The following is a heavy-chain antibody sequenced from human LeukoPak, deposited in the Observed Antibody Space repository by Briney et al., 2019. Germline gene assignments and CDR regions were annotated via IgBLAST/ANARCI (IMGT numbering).Heavy chain of an antibody. CDR2: ISAGGGTT. D-gene: IGHD3-22*01. V-gene: IGHV3-23*01. Sequence: GGSLRLSCVASGFTFSSYAMSWVRQAPGKGLEWVSDISAGGGTTYYADSVKGRFTISRDNSKNTLHLQMNSLRAEDTAVYYCAKVPYESGAYYYFDYWGQGTLVTVSS. CDR1: GFTFSSYA. J-gene: IGHJ4*02. CDR3: AKVPYESGAYYYFDY.